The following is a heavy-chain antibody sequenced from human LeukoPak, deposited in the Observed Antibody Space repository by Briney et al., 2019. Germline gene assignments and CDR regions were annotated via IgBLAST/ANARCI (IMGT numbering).Heavy chain of an antibody. V-gene: IGHV4-39*01. CDR3: ARLGAGPTYYDFWSGYSSFYFDY. CDR1: GGSTSSSNYY. D-gene: IGHD3-3*01. Sequence: SETLSLTCAVSGGSTSSSNYYWGWIRQPPGEGLDWIGGIHYSGNTYYNPSLKSRVTISVDTSKNQFSLKLSSVTAADTAVYYCARLGAGPTYYDFWSGYSSFYFDYWGQGTLVTVSS. J-gene: IGHJ4*02. CDR2: IHYSGNT.